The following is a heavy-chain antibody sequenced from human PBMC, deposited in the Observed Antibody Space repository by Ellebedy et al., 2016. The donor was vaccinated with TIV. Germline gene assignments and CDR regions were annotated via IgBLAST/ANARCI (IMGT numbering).Heavy chain of an antibody. CDR3: ARDQSSSWYEQTLPSQH. Sequence: AASVKVSCKASGYTFTSYYMHWVRQAPGQGLEWMGIINPSGGSTSYAQKFQGRVTMTRDTSTSTVYMELSSLRSEDTAVYYCARDQSSSWYEQTLPSQHWGQGTLVTVSS. CDR2: INPSGGST. CDR1: GYTFTSYY. D-gene: IGHD6-13*01. V-gene: IGHV1-46*01. J-gene: IGHJ1*01.